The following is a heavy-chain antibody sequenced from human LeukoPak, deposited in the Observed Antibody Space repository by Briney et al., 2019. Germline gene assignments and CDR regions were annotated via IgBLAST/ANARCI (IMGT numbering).Heavy chain of an antibody. V-gene: IGHV3-30-3*02. J-gene: IGHJ3*02. CDR3: ASSATPRPEDAFDI. Sequence: GGSLRLSCAASGFTFSSYAMHWVCQAPGKGLEWVAVISYDGSNKYYADSVKGRFTISRDNSKNTLYLQMNSLRAEDTAVYYCASSATPRPEDAFDIWGQGTMVTVSS. CDR1: GFTFSSYA. CDR2: ISYDGSNK. D-gene: IGHD3-10*01.